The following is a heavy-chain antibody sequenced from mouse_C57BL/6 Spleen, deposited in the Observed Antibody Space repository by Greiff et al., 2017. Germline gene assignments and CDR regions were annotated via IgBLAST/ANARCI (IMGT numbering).Heavy chain of an antibody. Sequence: QVQLQQPGAELVKPGASVKLSCKASGYTFTSYWMQWVKQRPGQGLEWIGEIDPSDSYTNYNQKFKGKATLTVDTSSSTAYMQLSSLTSEDSAVYYCARWGGYYYWGQGTTLTVSS. D-gene: IGHD2-3*01. V-gene: IGHV1-50*01. CDR3: ARWGGYYY. J-gene: IGHJ2*01. CDR2: IDPSDSYT. CDR1: GYTFTSYW.